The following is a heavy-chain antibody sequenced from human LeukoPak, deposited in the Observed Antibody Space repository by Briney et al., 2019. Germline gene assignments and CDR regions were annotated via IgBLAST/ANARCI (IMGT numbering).Heavy chain of an antibody. CDR1: GFSFSVYW. Sequence: GGSLRLSCAASGFSFSVYWMHSVRPALGRGPEWVSAINWNGGSTGYGDSVKGRFTISRDNTKNSLYLQMNSLRVEDTALYYCERAGGTGSTRKYFDYWGQGTLVSVSS. V-gene: IGHV3-20*04. CDR3: ERAGGTGSTRKYFDY. J-gene: IGHJ4*02. CDR2: INWNGGST. D-gene: IGHD1-7*01.